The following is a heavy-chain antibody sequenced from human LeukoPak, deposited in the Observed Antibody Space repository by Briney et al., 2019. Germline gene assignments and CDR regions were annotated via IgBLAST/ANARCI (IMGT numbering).Heavy chain of an antibody. V-gene: IGHV1-18*01. D-gene: IGHD6-19*01. CDR1: GYTFTSYG. Sequence: ASVKVSCKASGYTFTSYGISWVRQAPGQGLEWMGWISPYNGNTNYAQKLQGRVTMTTDTSTSTAYMELRSLRSDDTAVYYCARERGYSSGWYDDDYWGQGTLVTVSS. J-gene: IGHJ4*02. CDR3: ARERGYSSGWYDDDY. CDR2: ISPYNGNT.